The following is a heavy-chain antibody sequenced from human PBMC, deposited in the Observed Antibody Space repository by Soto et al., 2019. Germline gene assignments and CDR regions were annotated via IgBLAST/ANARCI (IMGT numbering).Heavy chain of an antibody. CDR3: ARDGGGTIAARPLDY. CDR1: GFTFSSYG. CDR2: IWYDGSNK. D-gene: IGHD6-6*01. V-gene: IGHV3-33*01. J-gene: IGHJ4*02. Sequence: GGSLRLSCAASGFTFSSYGMHWVRQAPGKGLEWVAVIWYDGSNKYYADSVKGRFTISRDNSKNTLYLQMNSLRAEDTAVYYCARDGGGTIAARPLDYWGQGTLVTVSS.